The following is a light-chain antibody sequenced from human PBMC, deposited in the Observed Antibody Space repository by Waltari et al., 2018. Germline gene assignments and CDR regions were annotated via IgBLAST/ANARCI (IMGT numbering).Light chain of an antibody. J-gene: IGKJ2*01. CDR3: QHYHSLPYT. V-gene: IGKV1-33*01. Sequence: TCQATQDITTSLSWFQQKPVKAPQLLIYYASSLQAGVPSRFSGTGSGTAFSFTITSLQPEDSATYYCQHYHSLPYTFGRGTKLQIK. CDR2: YAS. CDR1: QDITTS.